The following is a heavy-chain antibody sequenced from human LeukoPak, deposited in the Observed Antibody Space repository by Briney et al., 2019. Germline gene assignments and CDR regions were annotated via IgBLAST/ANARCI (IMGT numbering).Heavy chain of an antibody. D-gene: IGHD6-19*01. CDR1: GFSFSTYA. V-gene: IGHV3-64*01. J-gene: IGHJ4*02. CDR2: ISSHGGST. Sequence: GGSLRLSCAASGFSFSTYAMQWVRQAPGKGLEYISLISSHGGSTYYTNSVKGRFTISRDNSKNTLYLQMNSLRAEDTAVYYCYSSGWYLGLDYWGQGTLVTVSS. CDR3: YSSGWYLGLDY.